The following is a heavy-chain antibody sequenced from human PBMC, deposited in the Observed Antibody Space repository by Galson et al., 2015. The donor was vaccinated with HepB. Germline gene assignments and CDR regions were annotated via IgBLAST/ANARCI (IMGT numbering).Heavy chain of an antibody. CDR2: IYSGDSDT. CDR3: TRSYSYGYDSSDKWFDP. D-gene: IGHD5-18*01. CDR1: GYSFTSYW. Sequence: QSGAEVKKPGESLKISCKGSGYSFTSYWIGWVRQMPGKGLEWMGIIYSGDSDTIYSPSFQGQFTLSADKSISTAYPQWSSLKASDTAMYYCTRSYSYGYDSSDKWFDPWGQGTLVTVSS. J-gene: IGHJ5*02. V-gene: IGHV5-51*01.